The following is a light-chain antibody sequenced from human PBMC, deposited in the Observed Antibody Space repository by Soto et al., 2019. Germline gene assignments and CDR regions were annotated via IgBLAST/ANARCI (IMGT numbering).Light chain of an antibody. Sequence: EIVLTQSPTTLSLSPGEGATLSCRASQSVSRFLAWFQQKPGQAPRLLIYDASNRATGIPARFSGSGSGTDVTLTISSLEPEDFAVYYCQQRSNWPLTFGPGTKVDMK. CDR2: DAS. J-gene: IGKJ3*01. CDR3: QQRSNWPLT. CDR1: QSVSRF. V-gene: IGKV3-11*01.